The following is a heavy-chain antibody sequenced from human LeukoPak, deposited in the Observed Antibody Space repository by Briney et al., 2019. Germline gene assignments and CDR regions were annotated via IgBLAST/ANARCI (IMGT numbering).Heavy chain of an antibody. CDR1: GGSLSSYY. Sequence: PSETLSLTCTVSGGSLSSYYWSWIRQPPGKGLEWIGYIYYSGSTNYNPSLKSRVTISVDTSKNQFSLKLSSVTAADTAVYYCARVDGSSQQYFQHWGQGALVTVSS. D-gene: IGHD5-24*01. CDR3: ARVDGSSQQYFQH. V-gene: IGHV4-59*01. CDR2: IYYSGST. J-gene: IGHJ1*01.